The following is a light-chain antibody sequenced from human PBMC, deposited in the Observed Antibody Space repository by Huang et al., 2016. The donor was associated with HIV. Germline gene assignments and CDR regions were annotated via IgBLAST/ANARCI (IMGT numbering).Light chain of an antibody. CDR3: QQSYNAPRT. CDR1: ENIRKD. J-gene: IGKJ1*01. V-gene: IGKV1-39*01. CDR2: AAS. Sequence: DIQMTQSPSSLSAFVGDKVTITCRASENIRKDLNWYQQKPGKAPNHLLYAASSLQSGVPSRFSGSGTGTDFNLTINSLQPEDYATYFCQQSYNAPRTFGQGTKVEIK.